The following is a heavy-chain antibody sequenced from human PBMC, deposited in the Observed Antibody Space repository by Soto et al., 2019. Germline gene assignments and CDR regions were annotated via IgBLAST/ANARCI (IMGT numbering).Heavy chain of an antibody. Sequence: PSETLSLTCAVYGGSFSGYYWSWIRQPPGKGLEWIGEINHSGSTNYNPSLKSRVTISVDTSKNQFSLKLSSVTAADTAVYYCARARGDCSSTSCYYYYGMDVWGQGTTVTVLL. CDR1: GGSFSGYY. J-gene: IGHJ6*02. D-gene: IGHD2-2*01. V-gene: IGHV4-34*01. CDR2: INHSGST. CDR3: ARARGDCSSTSCYYYYGMDV.